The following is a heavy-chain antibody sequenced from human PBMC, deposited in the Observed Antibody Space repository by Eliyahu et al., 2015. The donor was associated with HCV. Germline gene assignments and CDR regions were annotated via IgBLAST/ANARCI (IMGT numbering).Heavy chain of an antibody. CDR3: ARHTLQGITMVRGVVRHFDY. J-gene: IGHJ4*02. CDR2: XYXSGXT. Sequence: QLQLQESGPGLVKPSETLSLTCTVSGGSISSSSYYWGWIRQPPGKGLXWIGXXYXSGXTYYHPSLKXRVTISVDTSKXQFSLKLSSVTAADTAVYYCARHTLQGITMVRGVVRHFDYWGQGTLVTVSS. CDR1: GGSISSSSYY. V-gene: IGHV4-39*01. D-gene: IGHD3-10*01.